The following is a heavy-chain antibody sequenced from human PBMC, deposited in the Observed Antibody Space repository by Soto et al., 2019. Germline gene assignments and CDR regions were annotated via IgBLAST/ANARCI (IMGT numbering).Heavy chain of an antibody. CDR1: GGSISSGGYY. D-gene: IGHD2-8*01. J-gene: IGHJ6*02. Sequence: SETLSLTCTVSGGSISSGGYYWSWIRQHPGKGLERIGYIYYSGSTYYNPSLKSRVTISVDTSKNQFSLKLSSVTAADTAVYYCARAAYCTNGVCYRVPHYYYYGMDVWGQGTTVTVSS. CDR2: IYYSGST. V-gene: IGHV4-31*03. CDR3: ARAAYCTNGVCYRVPHYYYYGMDV.